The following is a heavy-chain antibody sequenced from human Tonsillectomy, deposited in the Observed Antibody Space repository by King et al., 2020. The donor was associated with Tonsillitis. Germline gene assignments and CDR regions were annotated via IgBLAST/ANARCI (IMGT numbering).Heavy chain of an antibody. V-gene: IGHV3-48*03. CDR1: GFTFSSYE. D-gene: IGHD3-22*01. CDR2: ISSSGSTI. Sequence: GQLVQSGGGLVQPGGSLRLSCAASGFTFSSYEMNWVRQAPGKGLEWVSYISSSGSTIYYADSVKGRFTISRDNAKNSLYLQMNSLRAEDTAVYYCARGPDYYDSSGYSGGYYYYYMDVWGKVTTVTVSS. CDR3: ARGPDYYDSSGYSGGYYYYYMDV. J-gene: IGHJ6*03.